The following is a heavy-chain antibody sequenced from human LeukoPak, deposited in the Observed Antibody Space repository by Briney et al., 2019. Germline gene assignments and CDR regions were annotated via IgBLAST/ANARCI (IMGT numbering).Heavy chain of an antibody. D-gene: IGHD2-2*01. CDR3: ARAYQLLWDWFDP. CDR1: GFTFSDYE. CDR2: ISNSGSTI. V-gene: IGHV3-48*03. J-gene: IGHJ5*02. Sequence: PGGSLRLSCTASGFTFSDYEMNWVRQATGKGLEWVAYISNSGSTINYADSVKGRFTISRDNAKNSLYLQMNSLRAEDTAVYYCARAYQLLWDWFDPWGQGTLVTVSS.